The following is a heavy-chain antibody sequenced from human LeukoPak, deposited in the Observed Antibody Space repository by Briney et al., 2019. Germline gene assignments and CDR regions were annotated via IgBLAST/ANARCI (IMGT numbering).Heavy chain of an antibody. CDR3: DCSSNNCYAAGDY. CDR1: GFTFSSYG. CDR2: IQSDGSKK. D-gene: IGHD2-2*01. V-gene: IGHV3-30*02. J-gene: IGHJ4*02. Sequence: QTGGSLRLSCAASGFTFSSYGMHWVRQAPGKGLEWVAFIQSDGSKKYYADSVKGRFTISRDNSKNTLYLQMNSLRPEDTAVYYCDCSSNNCYAAGDYWGQGTLVTVSS.